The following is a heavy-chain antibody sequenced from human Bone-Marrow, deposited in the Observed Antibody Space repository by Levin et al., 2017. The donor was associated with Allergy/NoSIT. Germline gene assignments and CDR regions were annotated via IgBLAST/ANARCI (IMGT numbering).Heavy chain of an antibody. D-gene: IGHD2-8*02. J-gene: IGHJ4*02. Sequence: SGPTLVKPTQTLTLTCTFSGFSLTTDGVGVGWIRQPPGKALEWLALIYWNDDKRYSPSLKSRLTITKDTSKNQVVLTLTNVDPVDTATSYCAHEFEVGYCAGGGCYETIGAFDYWGQGTLVTVSS. CDR3: AHEFEVGYCAGGGCYETIGAFDY. CDR1: GFSLTTDGVG. V-gene: IGHV2-5*01. CDR2: IYWNDDK.